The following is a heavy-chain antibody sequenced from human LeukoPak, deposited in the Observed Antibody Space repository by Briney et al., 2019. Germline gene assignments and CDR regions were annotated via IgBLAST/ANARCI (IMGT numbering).Heavy chain of an antibody. V-gene: IGHV4-30-4*08. CDR2: IYYSGST. D-gene: IGHD1-7*01. CDR3: ARDAELELQGDYFDY. J-gene: IGHJ4*02. CDR1: GGSISSGDYY. Sequence: SETLSLTCTVSGGSISSGDYYWSWIRQPPGKGLEWIGYIYYSGSTYYYPSLKSRVTISVDTSKNHFTLKLSSVTAADTAVYYCARDAELELQGDYFDYWGQGTLVTVS.